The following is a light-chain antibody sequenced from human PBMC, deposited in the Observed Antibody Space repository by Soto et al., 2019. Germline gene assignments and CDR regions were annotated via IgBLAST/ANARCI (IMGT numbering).Light chain of an antibody. CDR3: RSYTSSSTLLYV. CDR2: DVS. Sequence: QSALTQPASVSGSPAQSITISCTGTSSDVGGYNYVSWYQQHPGKAPKLMIYDVSNRPSGVPNRFSGSKSGNTASLTTSGLQAEDEADYYCRSYTSSSTLLYVFGTGTKLTVL. J-gene: IGLJ1*01. CDR1: SSDVGGYNY. V-gene: IGLV2-14*03.